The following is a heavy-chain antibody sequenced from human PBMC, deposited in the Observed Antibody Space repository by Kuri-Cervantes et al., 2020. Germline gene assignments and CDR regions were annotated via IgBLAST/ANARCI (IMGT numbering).Heavy chain of an antibody. J-gene: IGHJ1*01. Sequence: GESLKISCAVSGFTFSSYEMNWVRQAPGKGLEWVSYISSSGSTIYYADSVKGRFTISRDNAKNSLYLQMNSLRAEDTAVYYCAITYYDFWSGYPSREYFQHWGQGTLVTVSS. V-gene: IGHV3-48*03. CDR2: ISSSGSTI. CDR1: GFTFSSYE. CDR3: AITYYDFWSGYPSREYFQH. D-gene: IGHD3-3*01.